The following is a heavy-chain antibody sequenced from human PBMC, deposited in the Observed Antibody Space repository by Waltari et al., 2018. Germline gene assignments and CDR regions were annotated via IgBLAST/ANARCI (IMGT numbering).Heavy chain of an antibody. CDR1: GFLLSSHG. CDR2: ISFDGKKI. V-gene: IGHV3-30*02. CDR3: AKDGDYSLTEYDAFDV. Sequence: VQLLESGGGVVQPGGSLRLSCSASGFLLSSHGFPWVRQIPGKGLEWLAFISFDGKKIFDADSVRGRFTISRDNSNNIVFLQMNSLRPEDSGVYFCAKDGDYSLTEYDAFDVWGQGTVVTVSP. J-gene: IGHJ3*01. D-gene: IGHD4-17*01.